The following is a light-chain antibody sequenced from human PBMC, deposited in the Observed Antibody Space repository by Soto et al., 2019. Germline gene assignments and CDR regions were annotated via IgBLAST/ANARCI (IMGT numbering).Light chain of an antibody. J-gene: IGLJ2*01. V-gene: IGLV1-40*01. Sequence: QSVLTQPPSVSGAPGQWVTISCTGSSSNIGARYDVHWYQHLPGTAPKLLIYGNNNRPSGVPDRFSGSKSGTSASLAITGLQAEDEADDYGQSYDSSLSGYVVFGGGTKLTVL. CDR2: GNN. CDR1: SSNIGARYD. CDR3: QSYDSSLSGYVV.